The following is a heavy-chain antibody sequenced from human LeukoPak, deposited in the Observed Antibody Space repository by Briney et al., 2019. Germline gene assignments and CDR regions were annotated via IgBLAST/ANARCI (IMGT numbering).Heavy chain of an antibody. CDR2: ISGDGGST. D-gene: IGHD3-9*01. CDR1: GFTFDDYA. V-gene: IGHV3-43*02. Sequence: GGSLRLPCAASGFTFDDYAMHWVRQAPGKGLEWVSLISGDGGSTYYADSVKGRFTISRDNSKNSLYLQMNSLRTEDTALYYCAKDKGTYVLRYFDWLFSLDYWGQGTLVTVSS. CDR3: AKDKGTYVLRYFDWLFSLDY. J-gene: IGHJ4*02.